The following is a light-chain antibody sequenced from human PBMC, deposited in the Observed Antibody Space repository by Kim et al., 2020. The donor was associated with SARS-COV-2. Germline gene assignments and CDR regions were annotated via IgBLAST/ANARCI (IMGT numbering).Light chain of an antibody. CDR3: QQYGSSPPT. CDR1: QSVGSNY. Sequence: SPGERATLSCRASQSVGSNYLAWYQQKPGQSPRLHIYGASTRATGIPDRFSGSGSGIDFTLTISRLEPEDFAVYYCQQYGSSPPTFGQGTKVDIK. J-gene: IGKJ1*01. CDR2: GAS. V-gene: IGKV3-20*01.